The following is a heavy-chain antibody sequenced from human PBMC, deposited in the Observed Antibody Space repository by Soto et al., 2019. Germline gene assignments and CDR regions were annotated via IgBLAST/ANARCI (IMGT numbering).Heavy chain of an antibody. CDR1: GFTLSTYA. Sequence: GGSLRLSCAASGFTLSTYAMSWVRQAPGKGLEWVANIKQDGSEKYYVDSVKGRFTISRDNAKNSLYLQMNSLRAEDTAVYYCARDPFGNYGMDVWGQGTKVTVSS. CDR2: IKQDGSEK. CDR3: ARDPFGNYGMDV. V-gene: IGHV3-7*01. J-gene: IGHJ6*02. D-gene: IGHD3-16*01.